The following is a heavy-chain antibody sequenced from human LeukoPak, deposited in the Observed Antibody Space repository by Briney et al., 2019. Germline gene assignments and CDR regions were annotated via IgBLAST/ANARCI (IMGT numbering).Heavy chain of an antibody. Sequence: ASVKVSCKASGYTFTSYYMHWVRQAPGQGLEWMGIINPSGGSTSYAQKFQGRVTMTTDTSTSTAYMELRSLRSDDTAVYYCARAYQLPHYYGMDVWGQGTTVTVSS. J-gene: IGHJ6*02. D-gene: IGHD2-2*01. CDR1: GYTFTSYY. V-gene: IGHV1-46*01. CDR2: INPSGGST. CDR3: ARAYQLPHYYGMDV.